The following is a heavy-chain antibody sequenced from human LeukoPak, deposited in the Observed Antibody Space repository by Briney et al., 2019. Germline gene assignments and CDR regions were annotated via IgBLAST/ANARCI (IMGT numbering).Heavy chain of an antibody. D-gene: IGHD4-17*01. CDR2: INADGGST. V-gene: IGHV3-43*02. J-gene: IGHJ4*01. Sequence: GGSLRLSCAASGFTFDDYAMHWVRQAPGRGLEWVSLINADGGSTYYADSVKGRFTISRDNSKNSLFLQMNSLRTEDTALYYCAKDLGDYGDSGKDYWGHGTLVTVSS. CDR1: GFTFDDYA. CDR3: AKDLGDYGDSGKDY.